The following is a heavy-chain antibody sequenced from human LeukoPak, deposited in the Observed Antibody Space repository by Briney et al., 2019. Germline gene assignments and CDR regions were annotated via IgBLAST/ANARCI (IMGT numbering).Heavy chain of an antibody. J-gene: IGHJ6*02. D-gene: IGHD4-17*01. CDR1: GFTFSSYA. CDR3: TRQSTTVTTPTNYGMDV. V-gene: IGHV3-23*01. CDR2: ISGSGGST. Sequence: GGSLRLSCAASGFTFSSYAMSWVRQAPGKGLEWVSAISGSGGSTYYADSVKGRFTISRDNSKNTLYLQMNSLRAEDTAVYYCTRQSTTVTTPTNYGMDVWGQGTTVTVSS.